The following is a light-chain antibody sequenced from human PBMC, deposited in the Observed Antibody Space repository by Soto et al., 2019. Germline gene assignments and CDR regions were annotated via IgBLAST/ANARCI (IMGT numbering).Light chain of an antibody. CDR1: QSISSW. CDR3: QQYET. V-gene: IGKV1-5*03. CDR2: KAS. J-gene: IGKJ1*01. Sequence: DIQMTQSTSTLSASVGDRVTITCRASQSISSWLAWYQQKPGKAPKLLIYKASSLDSGVPSRFSGSGSGTEFTLTISSLQADDFATYYCQQYETFGQGTKVEIK.